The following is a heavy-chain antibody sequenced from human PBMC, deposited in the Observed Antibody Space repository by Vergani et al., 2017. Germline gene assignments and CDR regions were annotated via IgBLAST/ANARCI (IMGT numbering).Heavy chain of an antibody. CDR3: ARGGRLFWSGYYIYYYGMDV. CDR2: ISSSSSYI. V-gene: IGHV3-21*01. Sequence: EVQLVESGGGLVKPGGSLRLSCAASGFTFSSYSMNWVRQAPGKGLEWVSSISSSSSYIYYADSVKGRFTISRDNAKNSLYLQMNSLRAEDTAVYYCARGGRLFWSGYYIYYYGMDVWGQGTTVTVSS. D-gene: IGHD3-3*01. J-gene: IGHJ6*02. CDR1: GFTFSSYS.